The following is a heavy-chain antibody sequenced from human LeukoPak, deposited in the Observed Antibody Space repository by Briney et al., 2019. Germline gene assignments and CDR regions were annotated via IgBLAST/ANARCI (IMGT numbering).Heavy chain of an antibody. CDR2: INHSGST. D-gene: IGHD5-12*01. V-gene: IGHV4-34*01. J-gene: IGHJ6*02. CDR3: ARGFNLGIVATSDYYGMDV. Sequence: SETLSLTCAVYGGSFSGYYWSWIRQPPGKGLEWIGEINHSGSTNSNPALKSRVTISVDTSKNQFSLKLSSVTAADTAVYYCARGFNLGIVATSDYYGMDVWGQGATVTVSS. CDR1: GGSFSGYY.